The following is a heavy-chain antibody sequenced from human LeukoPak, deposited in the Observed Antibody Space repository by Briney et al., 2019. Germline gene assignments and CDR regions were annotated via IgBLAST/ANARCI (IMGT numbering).Heavy chain of an antibody. D-gene: IGHD2-21*01. CDR2: ISGSGGST. CDR1: GFTFSTYA. CDR3: ARVHISMEYYFDY. V-gene: IGHV3-23*01. J-gene: IGHJ4*02. Sequence: PGGSLRLSCAASGFTFSTYALSWVRQAPGKGLEWVSAISGSGGSTYYADPVKGRLTVSRDSSKNTLYLQMNSLRAEDTAVYYCARVHISMEYYFDYWGQGTLVTVSS.